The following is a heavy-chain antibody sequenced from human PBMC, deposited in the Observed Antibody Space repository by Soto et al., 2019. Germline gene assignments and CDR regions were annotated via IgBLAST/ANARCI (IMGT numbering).Heavy chain of an antibody. CDR1: GFTFSSYG. V-gene: IGHV3-33*01. CDR2: IWYDGSNK. D-gene: IGHD3-9*01. J-gene: IGHJ6*02. Sequence: GGSLRLSCAASGFTFSSYGMHWVRQAPGKGLEWVAVIWYDGSNKYYADSVKGRFTISRDNSKNTLYLQMNSLRAEDTAVYYCARDNRYYDILTGRRGGYYYGMDVWGQGTTVTVPS. CDR3: ARDNRYYDILTGRRGGYYYGMDV.